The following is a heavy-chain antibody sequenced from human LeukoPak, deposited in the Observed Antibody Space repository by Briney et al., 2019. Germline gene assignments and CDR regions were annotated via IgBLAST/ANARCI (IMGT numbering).Heavy chain of an antibody. CDR1: GFTFSAYW. CDR2: ITSRSTNM. J-gene: IGHJ4*02. D-gene: IGHD3-10*01. CDR3: ARVAPGHDIGRGYFDY. V-gene: IGHV3-48*01. Sequence: GGSLRLSCAASGFTFSAYWMHWVRQAPGKGLEWLSYITSRSTNMYYADSVKGRFTISRDNAKNSLYLQMNSLRAEDTAVYYCARVAPGHDIGRGYFDYWGQGTLVTVSS.